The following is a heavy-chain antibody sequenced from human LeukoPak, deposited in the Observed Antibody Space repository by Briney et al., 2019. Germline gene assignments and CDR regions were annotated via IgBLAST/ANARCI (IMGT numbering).Heavy chain of an antibody. V-gene: IGHV3-7*01. CDR1: GFSFSSYW. D-gene: IGHD1-26*01. CDR2: IRKDGSEK. Sequence: GGSLRLSCVASGFSFSSYWMSWVRQAPGKGLEWVANIRKDGSEKYYIDSVKGRFTISRDNAKNSLYVQMNSLRAEDTAVYYCAKGRYSGSNKWQKGDYFDDWGQGTLVTVSS. J-gene: IGHJ4*02. CDR3: AKGRYSGSNKWQKGDYFDD.